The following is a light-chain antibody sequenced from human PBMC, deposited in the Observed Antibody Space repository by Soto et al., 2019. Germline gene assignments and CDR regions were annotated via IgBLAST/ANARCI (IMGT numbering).Light chain of an antibody. CDR2: DAS. CDR3: QQYNNWPLLT. J-gene: IGKJ4*01. CDR1: QSVSSY. Sequence: EIVLTQSPATLSLSPGERATLSCRASQSVSSYLAWYQQKPGQAPRLLIYDASNRATGIPARFSGSGSGTDFTLTISSLQSEDFAIYYCQQYNNWPLLTFGGGTKVEIK. V-gene: IGKV3-11*01.